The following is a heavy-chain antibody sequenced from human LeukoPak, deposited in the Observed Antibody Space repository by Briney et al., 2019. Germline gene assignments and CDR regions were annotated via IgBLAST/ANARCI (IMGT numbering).Heavy chain of an antibody. CDR3: ARGLPYGSGSPRGEYFQH. Sequence: ASVKVSCKASGYTFTSYGISWVRQAPGQGLERMGWISAYNGNTNYAQKLQGRVTMTTDTSTSTAYMELRSLRSDDTAVYYCARGLPYGSGSPRGEYFQHWGQGTLVTVSS. CDR1: GYTFTSYG. CDR2: ISAYNGNT. V-gene: IGHV1-18*01. D-gene: IGHD3-10*01. J-gene: IGHJ1*01.